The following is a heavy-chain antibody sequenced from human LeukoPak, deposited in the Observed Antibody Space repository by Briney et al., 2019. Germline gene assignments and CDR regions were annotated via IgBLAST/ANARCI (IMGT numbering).Heavy chain of an antibody. J-gene: IGHJ4*02. CDR1: GGTFTNYA. V-gene: IGHV1-69*04. D-gene: IGHD3-9*01. CDR3: ARGGGVDILTGFQY. CDR2: IIPILDVT. Sequence: GASVNVSCKASGGTFTNYAINWVRQAPGQGLEWMGRIIPILDVTNYAQKFQGRVTITADQSTSKAYMELSSLRSEDTAVYYCARGGGVDILTGFQYWGQGTLVSVSS.